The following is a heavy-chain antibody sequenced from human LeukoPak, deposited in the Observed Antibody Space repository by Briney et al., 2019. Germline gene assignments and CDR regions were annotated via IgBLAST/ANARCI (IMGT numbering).Heavy chain of an antibody. CDR2: INHSGST. CDR3: AGGYCSGGSCSLYYYYYYMDV. D-gene: IGHD2-15*01. V-gene: IGHV4-34*01. CDR1: GGSFSGYY. Sequence: SETLSLTCAVYGGSFSGYYWSWIRQPPGKGLEWIGEINHSGSTNYNPSLKSRVTISVDTSKNQFSLKLSSVTAADTAVYYCAGGYCSGGSCSLYYYYYYMDVWGKGTTVTVSS. J-gene: IGHJ6*03.